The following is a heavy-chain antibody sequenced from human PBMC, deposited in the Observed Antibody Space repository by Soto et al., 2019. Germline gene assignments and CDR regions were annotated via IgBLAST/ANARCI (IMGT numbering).Heavy chain of an antibody. CDR1: GYTFTSYY. D-gene: IGHD6-13*01. J-gene: IGHJ6*02. Sequence: ASLKVSCKASGYTFTSYYMHWVRQAPGQGLEWMGIINPSGGSTSYAQKFQGRVTMTRDTSTSTVYMELSSLRSEDTAVYYCARVGSSSWYLGGMDVWGQGTTVTVS. CDR2: INPSGGST. V-gene: IGHV1-46*01. CDR3: ARVGSSSWYLGGMDV.